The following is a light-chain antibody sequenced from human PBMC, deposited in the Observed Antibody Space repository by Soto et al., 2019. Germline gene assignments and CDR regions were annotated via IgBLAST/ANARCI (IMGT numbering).Light chain of an antibody. Sequence: GYRSDLGWYQQKPGKAPKLLIYAASDLQAEVPSRFSGSGSGTDFTLTISSLQAEDFATYYCLQDHDYQWTFGQGTKVDIK. V-gene: IGKV1-6*01. J-gene: IGKJ2*02. CDR1: GYRSD. CDR3: LQDHDYQWT. CDR2: AAS.